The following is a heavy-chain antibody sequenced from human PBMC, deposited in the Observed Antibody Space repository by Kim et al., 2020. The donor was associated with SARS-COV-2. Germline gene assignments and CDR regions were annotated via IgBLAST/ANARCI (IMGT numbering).Heavy chain of an antibody. CDR2: IDPSDSYT. Sequence: GESLQISCKGSGYSFTSYWISWVRQMPGKGLEWMGRIDPSDSYTNYSPSFQGHVTISADKSISTAYLQWSSLKASDTAMYYCARLASGSYYIYYYYYGMDVWGQGTTVTVSS. D-gene: IGHD3-10*01. J-gene: IGHJ6*02. CDR1: GYSFTSYW. CDR3: ARLASGSYYIYYYYYGMDV. V-gene: IGHV5-10-1*01.